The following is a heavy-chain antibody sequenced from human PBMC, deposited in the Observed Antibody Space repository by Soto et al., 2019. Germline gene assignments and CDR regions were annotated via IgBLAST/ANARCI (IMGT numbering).Heavy chain of an antibody. D-gene: IGHD6-25*01. CDR2: IKQAGSEK. CDR3: AREKRANGYFDY. Sequence: EVQLVESGGGLVQPGGSLRLSCAASGFTFSAYWMSWVRLAPGKGLEWVANIKQAGSEKYYVDSVNGRFIISRDDAKNSLFLQVNSLRVEDTAVYYCAREKRANGYFDYWGQGTLVTVSS. V-gene: IGHV3-7*01. J-gene: IGHJ4*02. CDR1: GFTFSAYW.